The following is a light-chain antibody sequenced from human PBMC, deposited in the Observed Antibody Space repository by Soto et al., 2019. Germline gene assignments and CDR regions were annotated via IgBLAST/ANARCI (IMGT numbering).Light chain of an antibody. CDR3: QQTYNTSRSIT. CDR2: GAS. J-gene: IGKJ4*01. Sequence: DIQMTQSPSSLSASVGDRVTITCRASQTISIYLNWYQQKPGKAPVLLIYGASTLQSGVPSRFSGSGYGTDYSPTISSMQPADYATYYCQQTYNTSRSITFGRGTKVEIK. CDR1: QTISIY. V-gene: IGKV1-39*01.